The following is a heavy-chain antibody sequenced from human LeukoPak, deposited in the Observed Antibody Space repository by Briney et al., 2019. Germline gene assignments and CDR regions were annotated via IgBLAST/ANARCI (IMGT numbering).Heavy chain of an antibody. J-gene: IGHJ6*03. Sequence: GGSLRPSCAASGFTFSDYTMNWVRQAPGKGLEWVSSVDRSSSYIYYAESVKGRFTISRDTPKSSLYLQMNSLRAEDTAVYYCARGIWSGYYSYYYYMDVWGKGTTVTVSS. CDR1: GFTFSDYT. CDR2: VDRSSSYI. D-gene: IGHD3-3*01. V-gene: IGHV3-21*01. CDR3: ARGIWSGYYSYYYYMDV.